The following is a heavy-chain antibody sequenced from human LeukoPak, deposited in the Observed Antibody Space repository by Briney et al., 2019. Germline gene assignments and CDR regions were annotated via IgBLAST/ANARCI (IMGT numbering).Heavy chain of an antibody. CDR3: ARGSTLVRTWYDAFDI. Sequence: GASVKVSCKASGGTFSSYAISWVRQAPGQGLEWMGGIIPIFGTANYAQKFQGRVTITADESTSTAYMELSSLRSEDTAVYYCARGSTLVRTWYDAFDIWGQGTMVTVSS. V-gene: IGHV1-69*13. D-gene: IGHD6-13*01. CDR1: GGTFSSYA. J-gene: IGHJ3*02. CDR2: IIPIFGTA.